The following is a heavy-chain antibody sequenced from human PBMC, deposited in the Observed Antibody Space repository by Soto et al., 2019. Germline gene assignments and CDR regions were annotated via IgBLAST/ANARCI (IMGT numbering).Heavy chain of an antibody. CDR1: GGSFSGYY. D-gene: IGHD3-10*01. V-gene: IGHV4-34*01. CDR3: ASLAMVRGAPRDTHDY. CDR2: INHSGST. J-gene: IGHJ4*02. Sequence: QVQLQQWGAGLLKPSETLSLTCAVYGGSFSGYYWSWIRQPPGKGLEWIGEINHSGSTNYNPSLKSRVTISVDTSKNKFSLKLSSVTAADTAVYYCASLAMVRGAPRDTHDYWGQVTLVTVSS.